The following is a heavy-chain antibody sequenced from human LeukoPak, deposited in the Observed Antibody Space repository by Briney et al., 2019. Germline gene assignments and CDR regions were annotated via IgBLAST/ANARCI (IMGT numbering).Heavy chain of an antibody. V-gene: IGHV3-66*02. CDR3: ARDMTKLGYFDY. D-gene: IGHD7-27*01. CDR2: IYSGGST. CDR1: GFTFSSNY. J-gene: IGHJ4*02. Sequence: PGGSLRLSCAASGFTFSSNYMSWVRQAPGKGLGWVSVIYSGGSTYYADSVKGRFTISRDNSKNTLYLQMNSLRAEDTAVYYCARDMTKLGYFDYWGQGTLVTVSS.